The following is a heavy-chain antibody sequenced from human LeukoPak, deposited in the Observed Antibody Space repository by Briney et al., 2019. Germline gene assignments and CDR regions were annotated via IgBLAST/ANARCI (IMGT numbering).Heavy chain of an antibody. V-gene: IGHV1-18*01. CDR2: ISAYNGNT. D-gene: IGHD6-13*01. J-gene: IGHJ4*02. CDR1: GYSFIKFG. CDR3: ARNLQYPGIAAAGTTFDY. Sequence: AASVKVSCKASGYSFIKFGISWARQAPGQGLEWVGWISAYNGNTNYAQKLQGRVTMTTDTSTSTAYMELRSLRSDDTAVYYCARNLQYPGIAAAGTTFDYWGQGTLVTVSS.